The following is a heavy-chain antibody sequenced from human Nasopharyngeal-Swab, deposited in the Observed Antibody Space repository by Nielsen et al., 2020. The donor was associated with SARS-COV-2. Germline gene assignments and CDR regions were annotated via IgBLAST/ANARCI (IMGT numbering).Heavy chain of an antibody. D-gene: IGHD2-21*02. J-gene: IGHJ4*02. V-gene: IGHV4-61*01. CDR2: IYYSGST. Sequence: GSLRLSCTVSGDSISSNSYYWSWIRQPPGKGLEWIGYIYYSGSTNYNPSLKSRVTISVDTSKNQFSLKLSSVTAADTAVYYCARERVTDKYFDYWGQGTPVTVSS. CDR3: ARERVTDKYFDY. CDR1: GDSISSNSYY.